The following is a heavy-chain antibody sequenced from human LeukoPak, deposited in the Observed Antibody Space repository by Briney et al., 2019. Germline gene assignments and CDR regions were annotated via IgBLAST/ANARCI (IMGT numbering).Heavy chain of an antibody. D-gene: IGHD3-22*01. V-gene: IGHV3-23*01. CDR1: GFTFSSYA. Sequence: PGGSLRLSCAASGFTFSSYAMSWVRQAPGKGLEWVSGISSNGGSTSYAESVKGRPTISRDNPMNMMYMERNSLRAEDTAVYYCSVMHRYYDGSGYWVQWGQGALVTVSS. CDR2: ISSNGGST. J-gene: IGHJ4*02. CDR3: SVMHRYYDGSGYWVQ.